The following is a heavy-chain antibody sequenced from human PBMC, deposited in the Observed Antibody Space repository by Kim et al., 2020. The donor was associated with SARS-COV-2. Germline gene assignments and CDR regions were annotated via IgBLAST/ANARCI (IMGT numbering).Heavy chain of an antibody. D-gene: IGHD3-10*01. V-gene: IGHV5-51*01. Sequence: KYNPSFQGQGTISVDKSISTAYLQWSSLRASDTAIYYCARQEGGSGRADYWGQGTLVTVSS. J-gene: IGHJ4*02. CDR3: ARQEGGSGRADY.